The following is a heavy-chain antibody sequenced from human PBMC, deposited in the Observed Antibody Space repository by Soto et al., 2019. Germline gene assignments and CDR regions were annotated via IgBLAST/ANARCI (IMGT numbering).Heavy chain of an antibody. D-gene: IGHD5-12*01. J-gene: IGHJ4*02. CDR2: IYYSGST. Sequence: QLELQESGSGLVKPSQTLSLTCAVSGGSISSGGYSWSWIRQPPGKGLEWIGYIYYSGSTYYNPSLKSRVTISVDRSKHQFSLKLSSVTAADTAVYYCAAGAGLPRYYWGQGTLVTVSS. CDR1: GGSISSGGYS. V-gene: IGHV4-30-2*01. CDR3: AAGAGLPRYY.